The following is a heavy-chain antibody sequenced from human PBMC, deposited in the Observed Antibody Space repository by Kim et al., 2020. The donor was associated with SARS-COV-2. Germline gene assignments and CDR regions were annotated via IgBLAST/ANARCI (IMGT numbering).Heavy chain of an antibody. Sequence: SETLSLTCAVYGGSFSGYYWSWIRQPPGKGLEWIGEINHSGSTNYNPSLKSRVTISVDTSKNQFSLKLSSVTAADTAVYYCARTPPIAVAGTSLAFDIWGQGTMVTVSS. V-gene: IGHV4-34*01. CDR3: ARTPPIAVAGTSLAFDI. CDR2: INHSGST. D-gene: IGHD6-19*01. CDR1: GGSFSGYY. J-gene: IGHJ3*02.